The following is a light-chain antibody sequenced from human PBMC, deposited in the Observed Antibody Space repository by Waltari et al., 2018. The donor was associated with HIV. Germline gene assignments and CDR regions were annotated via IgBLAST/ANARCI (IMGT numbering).Light chain of an antibody. CDR3: QVWDTNSHHPGV. CDR2: DDS. V-gene: IGLV3-21*04. J-gene: IGLJ3*02. CDR1: NIGGKR. Sequence: SYVLTQPPSVSVAPGKTARIPCGGTNIGGKRVPWYQQKPAQAAVLVIYDDSDRPSGIPECFPGSNSGNTATLTLTRVEVGDEADYYCQVWDTNSHHPGVFGGGTKLTVL.